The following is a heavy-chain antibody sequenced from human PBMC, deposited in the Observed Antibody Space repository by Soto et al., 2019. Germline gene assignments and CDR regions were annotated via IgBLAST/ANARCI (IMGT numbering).Heavy chain of an antibody. CDR3: ARCDIAAHPRYYGMDV. V-gene: IGHV3-30-3*01. Sequence: GGSLRLSCAASGFTFSSYAMHWVRQAPGKGLEWVAVISYDGSNKYYADSVKGRFTISRDNSKNTLYLQMNSLRAEDTAVYYCARCDIAAHPRYYGMDVWGQGTTVTVSS. J-gene: IGHJ6*02. CDR1: GFTFSSYA. CDR2: ISYDGSNK. D-gene: IGHD6-6*01.